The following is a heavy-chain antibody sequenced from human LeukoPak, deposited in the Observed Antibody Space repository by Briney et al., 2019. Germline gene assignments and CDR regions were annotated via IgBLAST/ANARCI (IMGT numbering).Heavy chain of an antibody. CDR1: GFTFSSYS. Sequence: GGSLRLSCTASGFTFSSYSMNWVRQAPGKGLEWVSSISSSSTYIYYADSVKGRFTISRDNAKKSLYLQMNSLRAEDTAVYYCVTEDSSSWSFDYWGQGTLVTVSS. V-gene: IGHV3-21*01. CDR2: ISSSSTYI. J-gene: IGHJ4*02. D-gene: IGHD6-13*01. CDR3: VTEDSSSWSFDY.